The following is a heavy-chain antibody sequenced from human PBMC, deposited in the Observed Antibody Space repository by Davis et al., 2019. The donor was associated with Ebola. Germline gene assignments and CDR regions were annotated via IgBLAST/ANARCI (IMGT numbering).Heavy chain of an antibody. CDR2: IIPIFGTA. J-gene: IGHJ4*02. Sequence: SVPVSRKASGGTVISYATNCVRHAPGQGLEWMAGIIPIFGTANYAQKFQGRVTITADESTSTAYMELRSLRSEDTAVYYCARGPTDPSGGWGQGTLVTVSS. D-gene: IGHD3-16*01. V-gene: IGHV1-69*13. CDR3: ARGPTDPSGG. CDR1: GGTVISYA.